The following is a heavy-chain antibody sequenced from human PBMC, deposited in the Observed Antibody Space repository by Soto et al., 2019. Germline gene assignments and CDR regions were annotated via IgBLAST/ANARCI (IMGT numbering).Heavy chain of an antibody. CDR2: IDSDGSST. Sequence: EVQLVESGGGLVQPGGSLRLSCAASGFTFTNYWMHWVRQAPGKGLVWVSRIDSDGSSTVYVDSVKGRFTISRDNAKNTRYLQMNSLRAEDTALYYCTRSITGYSYADTWGQGTLVTVSS. V-gene: IGHV3-74*01. D-gene: IGHD3-16*01. CDR3: TRSITGYSYADT. CDR1: GFTFTNYW. J-gene: IGHJ5*02.